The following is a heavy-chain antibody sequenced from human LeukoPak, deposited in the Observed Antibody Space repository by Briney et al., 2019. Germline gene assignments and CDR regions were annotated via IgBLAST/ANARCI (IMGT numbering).Heavy chain of an antibody. V-gene: IGHV4-61*02. Sequence: NPSETLSLTCTVSGGSISSSSYYWSWIRQPAGKGLAWIGRIYTSGSTNYNPSLKSRVTMSVDTSKNQFSLKLSSVTAADTAVYYCARDSPMIVGAFDIWGQGTMVTVSS. D-gene: IGHD3-22*01. CDR2: IYTSGST. J-gene: IGHJ3*02. CDR3: ARDSPMIVGAFDI. CDR1: GGSISSSSYY.